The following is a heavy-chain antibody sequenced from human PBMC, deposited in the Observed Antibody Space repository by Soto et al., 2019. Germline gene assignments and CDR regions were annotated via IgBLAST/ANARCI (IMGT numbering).Heavy chain of an antibody. CDR2: ISYDGSNK. V-gene: IGHV3-30*18. J-gene: IGHJ4*02. CDR1: GFTFSSYG. CDR3: VKAMRSWYRGPDY. D-gene: IGHD2-15*01. Sequence: QVQLVESGGGVVQPGRSLRLSCAASGFTFSSYGMHWVRQAPGKGLEWVAVISYDGSNKYYADSVKGRFTISRDNSKNTLYLQMNSLRAEDTAVYYCVKAMRSWYRGPDYWGQGTLVTVSS.